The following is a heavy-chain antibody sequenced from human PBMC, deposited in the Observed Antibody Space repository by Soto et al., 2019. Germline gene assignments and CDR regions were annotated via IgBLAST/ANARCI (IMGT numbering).Heavy chain of an antibody. J-gene: IGHJ6*02. CDR1: GGSISSYY. Sequence: NPSETLSLTCTVSGGSISSYYWSWIRQPPGKGLEWIGYIHHSGSTNYNPSLKSRVTISVDTSKNQFSLKLSSVTAADTAVYYCARDGGYCSSTSCYPLGYYGMDVWGQGTTVTVSS. D-gene: IGHD2-2*01. CDR2: IHHSGST. CDR3: ARDGGYCSSTSCYPLGYYGMDV. V-gene: IGHV4-59*01.